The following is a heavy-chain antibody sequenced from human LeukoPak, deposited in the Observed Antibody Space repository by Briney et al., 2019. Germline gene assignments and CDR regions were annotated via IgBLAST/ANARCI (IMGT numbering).Heavy chain of an antibody. V-gene: IGHV3-7*01. Sequence: GGSLRLSCEASGFTLSNYWMSWVRQAPGKGLEWVANIKHDGSEKYYVDSVRGRFTISRDNAKNSLYVQMNSLRAEDTAVYYCARVKDPGGYYYYYYMDIWGKGNTVTVSS. CDR3: ARVKDPGGYYYYYYMDI. D-gene: IGHD3-16*01. CDR1: GFTLSNYW. J-gene: IGHJ6*03. CDR2: IKHDGSEK.